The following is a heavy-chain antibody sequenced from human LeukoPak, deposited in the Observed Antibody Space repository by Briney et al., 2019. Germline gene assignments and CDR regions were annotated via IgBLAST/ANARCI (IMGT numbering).Heavy chain of an antibody. Sequence: ASVKVSCKASGYTFTSYAMNWVRQAPGQGLEWMGWINTNTGNPTYAQGFTGRFVFSLDTSVSTAYLQISSLKAEDTAVYYFARGRTDFWSSDDAFDIWGQGTMVTVSS. V-gene: IGHV7-4-1*02. CDR2: INTNTGNP. J-gene: IGHJ3*02. CDR1: GYTFTSYA. D-gene: IGHD3-3*01. CDR3: ARGRTDFWSSDDAFDI.